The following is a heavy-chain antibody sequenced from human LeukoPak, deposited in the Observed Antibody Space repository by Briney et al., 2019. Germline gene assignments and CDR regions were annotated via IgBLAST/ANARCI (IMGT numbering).Heavy chain of an antibody. CDR1: GFTFSSYG. V-gene: IGHV3-33*01. Sequence: GGSLRLSCAASGFTFSSYGMHWVRQAPGKGLEWVAVIWYDGSNKYYADSVKGRFTISRDNSKNTLYLQMNSLRAEDTAVYYCARGIIVGATQNDAFDIWGQGTMVTVSS. D-gene: IGHD1-26*01. J-gene: IGHJ3*02. CDR3: ARGIIVGATQNDAFDI. CDR2: IWYDGSNK.